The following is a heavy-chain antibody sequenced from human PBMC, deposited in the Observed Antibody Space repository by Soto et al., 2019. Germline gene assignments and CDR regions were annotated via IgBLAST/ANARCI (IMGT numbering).Heavy chain of an antibody. D-gene: IGHD6-19*01. Sequence: AASVKVSCKASGYTFTSYGISWVRQAPGQGLEWMGWISAYNGNTNYAQKLQGRVTMTTDTSTSTAYMELRSLRSDDTAVYYCASGRRSSGWKHYYYYYGMDVWGQGTTVTVSS. CDR2: ISAYNGNT. J-gene: IGHJ6*02. V-gene: IGHV1-18*04. CDR3: ASGRRSSGWKHYYYYYGMDV. CDR1: GYTFTSYG.